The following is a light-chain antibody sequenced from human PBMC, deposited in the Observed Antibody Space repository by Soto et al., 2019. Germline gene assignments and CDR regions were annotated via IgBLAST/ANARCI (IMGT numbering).Light chain of an antibody. J-gene: IGLJ3*02. V-gene: IGLV2-14*01. CDR2: EVH. Sequence: QSALTQPASVSGSPGQSITIPCTGTSSDVGGYKYVSWYQQVPGKVPKLIIFEVHNRPSGISNRFSGSKSGNTASLTISGLQPEDEGDYYCCSKTSTNTLVFGGGTMVTVL. CDR3: CSKTSTNTLV. CDR1: SSDVGGYKY.